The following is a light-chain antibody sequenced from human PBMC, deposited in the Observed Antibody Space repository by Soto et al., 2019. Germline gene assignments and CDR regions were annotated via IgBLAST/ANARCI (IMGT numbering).Light chain of an antibody. J-gene: IGKJ1*01. V-gene: IGKV1-5*02. CDR3: QLNESFPWT. Sequence: SSSTLVVYVRDTVTVICRASQSVSGWLAWYQQKREEARKLLIYDASALPRGVPSRFSGSGSGTKFTLTIAILQADDLATYCCQLNESFPWTFSQGTKVDIK. CDR2: DAS. CDR1: QSVSGW.